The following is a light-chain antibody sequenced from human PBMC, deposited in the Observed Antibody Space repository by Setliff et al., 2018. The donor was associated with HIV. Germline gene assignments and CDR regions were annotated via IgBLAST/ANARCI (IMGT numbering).Light chain of an antibody. Sequence: ILMTQSPATLSVSPGERATLSCRASHSVGTNLAWYQQKVGQAPRLVIHSVSTRATGIPARFSGSGSGTEFNLTISDLQSEDFQVYYCQQYDKWPLSFGGGTRWKS. V-gene: IGKV3-15*01. CDR2: SVS. J-gene: IGKJ4*01. CDR1: HSVGTN. CDR3: QQYDKWPLS.